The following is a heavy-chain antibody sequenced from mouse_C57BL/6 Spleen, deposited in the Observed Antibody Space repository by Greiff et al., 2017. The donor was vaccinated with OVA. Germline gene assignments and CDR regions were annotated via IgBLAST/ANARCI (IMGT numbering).Heavy chain of an antibody. Sequence: VQLQQPGAELVMPGASVKLSCKASGYTFTSYWMHWVKQRPGQGLEWIGEIDPSDSYTNYNQKFKGKSTLTVDKSSSTAYMQLSSLTSEDSAVYYCARRAYDYDEVWFAYWGQGTLVTVSA. V-gene: IGHV1-69*01. CDR2: IDPSDSYT. CDR1: GYTFTSYW. J-gene: IGHJ3*01. CDR3: ARRAYDYDEVWFAY. D-gene: IGHD2-4*01.